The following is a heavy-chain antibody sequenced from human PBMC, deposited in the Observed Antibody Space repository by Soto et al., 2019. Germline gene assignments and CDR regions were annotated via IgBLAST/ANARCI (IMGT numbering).Heavy chain of an antibody. CDR2: ISGSGSDR. D-gene: IGHD3-10*01. CDR3: TKTPRSYYYYMDV. J-gene: IGHJ6*03. V-gene: IGHV3-23*01. CDR1: GFTFSTYA. Sequence: EVQVLESGGGLVQPGGSLRLSRVASGFTFSTYAMNWVRQAPGKGLEWVSGISGSGSDRYYADSVRGRFTISRDNSNNTLNLQMDSLRAEDTAIYYCTKTPRSYYYYMDVWGKGTTVTVSS.